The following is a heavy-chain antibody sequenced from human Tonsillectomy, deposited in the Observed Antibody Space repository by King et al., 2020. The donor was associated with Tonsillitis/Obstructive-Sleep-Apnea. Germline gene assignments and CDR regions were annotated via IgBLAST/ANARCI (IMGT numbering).Heavy chain of an antibody. Sequence: VQLVESGGGVVQPGRSLRLSCAASGFTFSSYGMHWVRQAPGKGLEWVAVIWYDGSNKYYADSVKGRFTISRDNSKNTLYLQMNSLRAEDPAVYYWARYRFDCSSTSCYAALVFDPWGQGTLVTVSS. CDR3: ARYRFDCSSTSCYAALVFDP. J-gene: IGHJ5*02. CDR2: IWYDGSNK. V-gene: IGHV3-33*01. D-gene: IGHD2-2*01. CDR1: GFTFSSYG.